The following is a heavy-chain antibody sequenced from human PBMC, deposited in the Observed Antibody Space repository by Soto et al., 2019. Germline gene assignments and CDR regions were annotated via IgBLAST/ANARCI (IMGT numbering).Heavy chain of an antibody. J-gene: IGHJ5*02. CDR2: IYHTGTT. CDR1: GASISSRNW. Sequence: TLSLTCGVSGASISSRNWWSWVRQSPAKGLEWIGEIYHTGTTNYNPSLKSRVTLSVDKSKNQFSLTLTSVTAADTAVYYCAKRSIVPLNWFDPWGQGTLVTVSS. CDR3: AKRSIVPLNWFDP. D-gene: IGHD2-8*01. V-gene: IGHV4-4*02.